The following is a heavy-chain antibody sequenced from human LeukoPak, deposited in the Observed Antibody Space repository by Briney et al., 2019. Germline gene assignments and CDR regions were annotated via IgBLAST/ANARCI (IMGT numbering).Heavy chain of an antibody. CDR3: ARGGISGEDAFDI. Sequence: SETLSLTCTVSGGSISSYYWGWIRQPPGKGLEWIGYIYYSGSTNYNPSLKSRVTISVDTSKNQFSLKLSSVTAADTAVYYCARGGISGEDAFDIWGQGTMVTVSS. V-gene: IGHV4-59*01. J-gene: IGHJ3*02. CDR1: GGSISSYY. D-gene: IGHD3-16*01. CDR2: IYYSGST.